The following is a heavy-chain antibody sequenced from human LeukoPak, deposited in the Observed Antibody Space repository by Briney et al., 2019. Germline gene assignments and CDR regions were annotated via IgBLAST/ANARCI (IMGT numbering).Heavy chain of an antibody. J-gene: IGHJ4*02. V-gene: IGHV1-2*02. D-gene: IGHD2-21*02. CDR2: INPNSGGT. CDR1: GYTFTDYY. Sequence: ASVKVSCKASGYTFTDYYMHWVRQAPGQGLEWMGWINPNSGGTNYAQKFQGRVTMTRDTSISTAYMELSRLRSDDTAVYYCASREWVVTPIPGYYFDYWGQGTLVTVSS. CDR3: ASREWVVTPIPGYYFDY.